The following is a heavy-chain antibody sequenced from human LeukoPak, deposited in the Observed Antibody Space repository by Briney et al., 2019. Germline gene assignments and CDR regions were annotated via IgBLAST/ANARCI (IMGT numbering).Heavy chain of an antibody. V-gene: IGHV4-4*07. CDR2: FYMNGST. J-gene: IGHJ6*03. Sequence: SETLSLTCTVSGGSISNFYWNWIRQPAGKGLEWIGRFYMNGSTNYNPSLKSRVSMSRDTSKNQLSLKVNSVTAADTAVYYCARTYYDYVWGSYRYHYYMDVWGKGTTVTVSS. CDR1: GGSISNFY. CDR3: ARTYYDYVWGSYRYHYYMDV. D-gene: IGHD3-16*02.